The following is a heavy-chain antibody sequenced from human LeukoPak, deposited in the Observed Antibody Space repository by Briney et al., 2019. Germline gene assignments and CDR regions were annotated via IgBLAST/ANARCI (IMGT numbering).Heavy chain of an antibody. Sequence: PGGSLRLSCVASGFIFDDYGMSWVRQAPGKGLEWVSGINWNGGSTGYADSVKGRFTISRDNAKNSLYLQMNSLRAEDTALYYCASGGIYYGAAFDFWGQGSLVTVSA. CDR1: GFIFDDYG. D-gene: IGHD1-26*01. CDR2: INWNGGST. V-gene: IGHV3-20*04. CDR3: ASGGIYYGAAFDF. J-gene: IGHJ4*02.